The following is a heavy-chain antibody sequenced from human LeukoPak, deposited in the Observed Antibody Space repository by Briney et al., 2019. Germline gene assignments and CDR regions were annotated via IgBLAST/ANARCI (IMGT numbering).Heavy chain of an antibody. D-gene: IGHD3-10*01. J-gene: IGHJ4*02. Sequence: WETLSLTCTVSGGSISSYYWSWIRQPPGKGLEWIGYIYYSGRTNYNPSLKSRVTISVDTSKNQFSLKLSSVTAADTAVYYCARHSRYGSGFDYWGQGTLVTVSS. CDR1: GGSISSYY. CDR3: ARHSRYGSGFDY. CDR2: IYYSGRT. V-gene: IGHV4-59*08.